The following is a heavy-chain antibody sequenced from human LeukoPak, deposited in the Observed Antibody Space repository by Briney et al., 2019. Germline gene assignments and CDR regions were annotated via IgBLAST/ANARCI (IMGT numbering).Heavy chain of an antibody. D-gene: IGHD3-22*01. CDR3: ARGNYYDNSAYPPGV. J-gene: IGHJ4*02. CDR2: IIPILGIA. V-gene: IGHV1-69*04. Sequence: SVKVSCKVSGYTLTELSMHWVRQAPGQGLEWMGRIIPILGIANYAQKFQGRVTITADKSRSTAYMELSSLRSEDTAVYYCARGNYYDNSAYPPGVWGQGTLVTVSS. CDR1: GYTLTELS.